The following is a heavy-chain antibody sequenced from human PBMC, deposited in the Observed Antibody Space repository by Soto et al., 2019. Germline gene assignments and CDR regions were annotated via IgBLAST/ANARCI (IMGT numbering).Heavy chain of an antibody. D-gene: IGHD3-22*01. Sequence: SETLSLTCTGSGGSISSSSYYWGWIRQPPGKGLEWIGSIYYSGGTYYNPSLESRVTILVDMSKNQFSLNLFSVTAADTAVYFCARLAPDSSGWYGLDTWGQGSPVTVSS. CDR1: GGSISSSSYY. V-gene: IGHV4-39*07. J-gene: IGHJ5*02. CDR3: ARLAPDSSGWYGLDT. CDR2: IYYSGGT.